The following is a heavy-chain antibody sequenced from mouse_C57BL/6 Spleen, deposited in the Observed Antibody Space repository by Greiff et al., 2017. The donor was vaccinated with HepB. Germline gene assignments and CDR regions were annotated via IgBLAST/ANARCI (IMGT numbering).Heavy chain of an antibody. CDR1: GYTFTNYW. CDR2: IHPNSGST. D-gene: IGHD5-2*01. Sequence: VQLQQPGAELVKPGASVKLSCKASGYTFTNYWMHWVKQRPGQGLEWIGMIHPNSGSTNYNEKFKSKATLTVDKSSSTAYMQLSSLTSEDSAVYYCAREGIRRYFDYWGQGTTLTVSS. J-gene: IGHJ2*01. CDR3: AREGIRRYFDY. V-gene: IGHV1-64*01.